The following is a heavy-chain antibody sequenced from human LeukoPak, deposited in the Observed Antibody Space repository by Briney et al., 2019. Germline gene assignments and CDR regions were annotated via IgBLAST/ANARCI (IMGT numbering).Heavy chain of an antibody. D-gene: IGHD5-18*01. Sequence: PGGSLRLSCAASGFTFSSYWMSWVRRAPGKGLEWVANIKQDGSEKYYVDSVKGRFTISRDNAKNSLSLQMNSLRAEDTAVYYCASGYTRSQHWGQGTLVTVSS. CDR3: ASGYTRSQH. CDR1: GFTFSSYW. CDR2: IKQDGSEK. J-gene: IGHJ1*01. V-gene: IGHV3-7*01.